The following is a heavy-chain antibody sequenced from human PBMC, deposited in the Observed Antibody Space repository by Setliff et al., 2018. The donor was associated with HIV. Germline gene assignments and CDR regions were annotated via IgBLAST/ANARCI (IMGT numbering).Heavy chain of an antibody. V-gene: IGHV4-34*12. Sequence: SETLSLTCAVYGDSLNGYSWNWVRQPPGKGLEWIGAFIHSGNTTYNPSVRSRVTISVDKSKNQFSLTLTSVTAADTAVYYCESTGRKPYFGSRNENYFDYWGQGALVTVS. CDR3: ESTGRKPYFGSRNENYFDY. D-gene: IGHD3-10*01. J-gene: IGHJ4*02. CDR2: FIHSGNT. CDR1: GDSLNGYS.